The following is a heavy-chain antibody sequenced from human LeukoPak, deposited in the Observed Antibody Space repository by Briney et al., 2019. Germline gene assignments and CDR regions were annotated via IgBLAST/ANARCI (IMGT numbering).Heavy chain of an antibody. D-gene: IGHD6-6*01. V-gene: IGHV4-34*01. Sequence: SETLSLTCAVYGGSFSGYYWSWIRQPPGKGLEWIGEINHSGSTNYNPSLKSRVTISVDTSKNQFSLKLSSVTAADTAVYYCARHPRYSSSSQINWFDPWGQGTLVTVSS. CDR2: INHSGST. CDR3: ARHPRYSSSSQINWFDP. CDR1: GGSFSGYY. J-gene: IGHJ5*02.